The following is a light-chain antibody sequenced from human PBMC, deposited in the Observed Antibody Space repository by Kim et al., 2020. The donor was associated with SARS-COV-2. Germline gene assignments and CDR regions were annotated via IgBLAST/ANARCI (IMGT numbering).Light chain of an antibody. J-gene: IGKJ1*01. V-gene: IGKV1-27*01. CDR2: AAA. CDR3: QKCDSAPWT. CDR1: QNISNL. Sequence: ASGGGKGTILCRGSQNISNLLALFQLKPGKAPNLLIYAAAALQPGGPSRFSGSGSGTDFTLTVTSLQPEDVATYYCQKCDSAPWTFGQGTKVDIK.